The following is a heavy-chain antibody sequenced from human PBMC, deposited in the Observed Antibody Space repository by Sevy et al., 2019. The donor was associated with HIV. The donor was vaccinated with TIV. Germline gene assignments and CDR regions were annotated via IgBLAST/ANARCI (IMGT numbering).Heavy chain of an antibody. CDR2: ISYDGSNK. J-gene: IGHJ4*02. D-gene: IGHD5-18*01. CDR1: GVTFSSYS. V-gene: IGHV3-30*04. Sequence: WGSMRLSCAASGVTFSSYSMHWVRQAPGKGLEWVAVISYDGSNKYYADSVRGRFTISREHSKNTLYLSMNSLRADDTAVYYCWRGTAMAKASIDYWGQGTLVTVSS. CDR3: WRGTAMAKASIDY.